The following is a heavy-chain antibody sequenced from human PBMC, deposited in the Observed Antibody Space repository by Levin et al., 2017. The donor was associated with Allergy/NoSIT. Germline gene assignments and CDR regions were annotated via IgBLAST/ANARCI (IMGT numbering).Heavy chain of an antibody. CDR1: GFTFSGSA. J-gene: IGHJ4*02. V-gene: IGHV3-73*01. CDR2: IRSKANSYAT. Sequence: SGESLKISCAASGFTFSGSAMHWVRQASGKGLEWVGRIRSKANSYATAYAASVKGRFTISRDDSKNTAYLQMNSLKTEDTAVYYCTAVAGTVGYWGQGTLVTVSS. D-gene: IGHD6-19*01. CDR3: TAVAGTVGY.